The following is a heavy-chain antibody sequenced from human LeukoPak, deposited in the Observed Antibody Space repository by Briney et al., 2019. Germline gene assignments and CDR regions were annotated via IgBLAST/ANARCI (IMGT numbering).Heavy chain of an antibody. D-gene: IGHD2-2*01. V-gene: IGHV4-4*09. CDR2: IYTSGST. CDR3: ARHRYCSSTSCPEVGASDI. Sequence: SETLSLTCTVSGGSISSYYWSWIRQPPGKGLEWIGYIYTSGSTNYNPSLKSRVTISVDTSKNQFSLKLSSVTAADTAVYYCARHRYCSSTSCPEVGASDIWGQGTMVTVSS. CDR1: GGSISSYY. J-gene: IGHJ3*02.